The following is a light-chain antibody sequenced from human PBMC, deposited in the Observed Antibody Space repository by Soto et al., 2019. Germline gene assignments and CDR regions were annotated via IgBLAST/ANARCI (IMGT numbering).Light chain of an antibody. V-gene: IGKV3-15*01. CDR1: QSVSNN. Sequence: VFTQSPGTLSLSPGERATLSCRASQSVSNNYLAWYQQKPGQAPRLLIHGATTRATGIPARFSGSGSGTEFTLTISSLQSEDFAVYYCQQYNNWPPITFGQGTRLEIK. CDR2: GAT. CDR3: QQYNNWPPIT. J-gene: IGKJ5*01.